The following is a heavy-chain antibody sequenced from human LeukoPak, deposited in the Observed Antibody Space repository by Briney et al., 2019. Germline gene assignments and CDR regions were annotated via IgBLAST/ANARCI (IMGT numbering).Heavy chain of an antibody. CDR1: AFTFSTYA. D-gene: IGHD3-22*01. CDR3: ARRRYYDSSGYYLDY. V-gene: IGHV3-7*05. CDR2: IKQDGSEK. Sequence: QPGGSLRLSCAASAFTFSTYAIHWVRQAPGKGLEWVANIKQDGSEKYYVDSVKGRFTISRDNAKNSLYLQMNSLRAEDTAVYYCARRRYYDSSGYYLDYWGQGTLVTVSS. J-gene: IGHJ4*02.